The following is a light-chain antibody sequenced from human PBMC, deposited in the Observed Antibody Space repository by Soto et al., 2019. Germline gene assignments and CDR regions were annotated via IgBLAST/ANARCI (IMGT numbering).Light chain of an antibody. J-gene: IGKJ5*01. Sequence: DIQMTQFPSSLSASVGDRVTITFRTSQSISNQLIWYQQKPGEAPKPLIYTASTLYSGVPSRFIGSGSGTDFTLTISSLQPEDFATYYCQQGYRNPITFGQGTRLEIK. CDR3: QQGYRNPIT. CDR2: TAS. V-gene: IGKV1-39*01. CDR1: QSISNQ.